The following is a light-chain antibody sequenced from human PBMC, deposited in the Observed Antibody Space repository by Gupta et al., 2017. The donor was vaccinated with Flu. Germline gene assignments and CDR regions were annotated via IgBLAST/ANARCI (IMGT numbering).Light chain of an antibody. CDR1: QGLVYSDGNTY. J-gene: IGKJ1*01. V-gene: IGKV2-30*01. CDR3: MQGAHWPWA. CDR2: QVS. Sequence: ISCRSSQGLVYSDGNTYFHWFQQRPGQSPRRLIFQVSDRESGVPDRFSGSGSGTNFTLKIRRVDAEDVGIYFCMQGAHWPWAFGQGTTVEIK.